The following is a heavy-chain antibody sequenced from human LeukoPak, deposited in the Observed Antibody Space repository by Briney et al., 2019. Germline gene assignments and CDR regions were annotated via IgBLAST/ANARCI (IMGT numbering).Heavy chain of an antibody. Sequence: GGSLRLSCAASGFTVSSNYMSWVRQAPGKGLEWVSVIYSGGSTYYADSVKGRFIISRDNSKNTLYLQMNSLRAEDTAVYYCARDSTDYGDYDYYYYYMDVWGKGTTVTVSS. V-gene: IGHV3-53*01. CDR2: IYSGGST. J-gene: IGHJ6*03. CDR1: GFTVSSNY. D-gene: IGHD4-17*01. CDR3: ARDSTDYGDYDYYYYYMDV.